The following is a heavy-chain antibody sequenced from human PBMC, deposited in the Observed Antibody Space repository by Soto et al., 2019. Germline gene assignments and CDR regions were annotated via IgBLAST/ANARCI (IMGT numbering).Heavy chain of an antibody. CDR1: GFTFSSYA. J-gene: IGHJ4*02. Sequence: EVQLLESGGGLVQPGGSLRLSCAASGFTFSSYAMSWVRQAPGKGLEWVSAISGSGISTYYADSVKGRFTISRDNSKNTLYLQMNSMRAEDTAVYYCAKEGEHSSGWANFDYWGQGTLVTVSS. V-gene: IGHV3-23*01. D-gene: IGHD6-19*01. CDR3: AKEGEHSSGWANFDY. CDR2: ISGSGIST.